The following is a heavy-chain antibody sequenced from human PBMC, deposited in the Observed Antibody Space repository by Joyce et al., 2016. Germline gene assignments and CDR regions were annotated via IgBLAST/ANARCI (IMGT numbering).Heavy chain of an antibody. CDR1: GYTFTDYY. D-gene: IGHD1-1*01. V-gene: IGHV1-2*02. CDR3: ATSWRTGIDSPY. J-gene: IGHJ4*02. CDR2: INPKTGGT. Sequence: QVQLVQSGAEVKKPGASVQVSCKTSGYTFTDYYIHWVRQAPGQGLEWMGWINPKTGGTKYAQRLQGRVTLTRDTSISAAYMELSTLTSDDTAMYYCATSWRTGIDSPYWGQGTLVIVSS.